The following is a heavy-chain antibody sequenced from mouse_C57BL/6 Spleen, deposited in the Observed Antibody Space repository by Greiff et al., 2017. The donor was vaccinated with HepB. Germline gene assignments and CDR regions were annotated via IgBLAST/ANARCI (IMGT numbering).Heavy chain of an antibody. CDR2: ISDGGSYT. J-gene: IGHJ3*01. D-gene: IGHD3-3*01. V-gene: IGHV5-4*01. CDR1: GFTFSSYA. Sequence: EVQLVESGGGLVKPGGSLKLSCAASGFTFSSYAMSWVRQTPEKRLEWVATISDGGSYTYYPDNVKGRFTISRDNAKNNLYLQMSHLKSEDTAMYYGARGPRRGPFAYWGQGTLVTVSA. CDR3: ARGPRRGPFAY.